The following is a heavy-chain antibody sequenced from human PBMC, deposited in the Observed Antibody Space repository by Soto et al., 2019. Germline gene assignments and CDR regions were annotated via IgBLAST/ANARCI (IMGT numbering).Heavy chain of an antibody. J-gene: IGHJ4*02. V-gene: IGHV3-73*01. CDR1: GFTFSGSA. CDR3: TRRSDSSGYYYPPSDY. D-gene: IGHD3-22*01. Sequence: GGSLRLSCAASGFTFSGSAMHWVRQASGKGLEWVGRIRSKANSYATAYAASVKGRFTISRDDSKNTAYLQMNSLKTEDTAVYYCTRRSDSSGYYYPPSDYWGQGTLVTVSS. CDR2: IRSKANSYAT.